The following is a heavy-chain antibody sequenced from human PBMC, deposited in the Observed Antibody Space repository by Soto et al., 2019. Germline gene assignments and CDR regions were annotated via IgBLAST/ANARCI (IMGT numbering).Heavy chain of an antibody. D-gene: IGHD1-26*01. Sequence: EVQLVESGGGLVQPGGSLRLSCAASGFTVSSNYMSWVRQAPGKGLEWVSVIYSGGSTYYADSVKGRFTISRDNSKNTLYLQMNSLRAEDTAVYYCARGRDVGYYYYGMDVWGQGTTVTVSS. V-gene: IGHV3-66*01. CDR1: GFTVSSNY. CDR2: IYSGGST. CDR3: ARGRDVGYYYYGMDV. J-gene: IGHJ6*02.